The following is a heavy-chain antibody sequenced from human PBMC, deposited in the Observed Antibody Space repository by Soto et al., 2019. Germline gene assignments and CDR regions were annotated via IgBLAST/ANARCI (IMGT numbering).Heavy chain of an antibody. CDR3: AGDGYNWAMDV. CDR2: ISRSSSTI. D-gene: IGHD5-12*01. J-gene: IGHJ6*02. V-gene: IGHV3-48*04. Sequence: SGFTFSSYSMNWVRQAPGKGLEWVSHISRSSSTIYYADSVKGRFTISRDNAKNSLYLQMNSLTVGDTAVYYCAGDGYNWAMDVWGQGTTVTVSS. CDR1: GFTFSSYS.